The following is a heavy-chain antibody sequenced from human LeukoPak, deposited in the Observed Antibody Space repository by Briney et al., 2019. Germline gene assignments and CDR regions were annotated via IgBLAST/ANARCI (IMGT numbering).Heavy chain of an antibody. CDR1: GYTFSGYY. V-gene: IGHV1-2*02. CDR3: ATFRPRGPDTIFGVVTHAGPGGL. CDR2: INPNSGGT. J-gene: IGHJ4*02. Sequence: GASVKVSCKASGYTFSGYYMHWVRQAPGQGLEWMGWINPNSGGTNYAQKFQGRVTMTRDTSIGTAYMELSRLRSDDTAVYYCATFRPRGPDTIFGVVTHAGPGGLWGQGTLVTVSS. D-gene: IGHD3-3*01.